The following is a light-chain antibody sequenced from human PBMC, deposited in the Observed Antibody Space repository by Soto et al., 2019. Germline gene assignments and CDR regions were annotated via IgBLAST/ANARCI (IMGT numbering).Light chain of an antibody. Sequence: QSALTQPASVSGSPGQSITISCTGTSRDVGAYNYVSWYQQHPGKAPKLMVYDVTNRPSGVSDRFSGSKSGNTASLTISGLQAEDGGDYFCSSHSNITPYVFGTGTKVTVL. CDR2: DVT. CDR3: SSHSNITPYV. CDR1: SRDVGAYNY. J-gene: IGLJ1*01. V-gene: IGLV2-14*01.